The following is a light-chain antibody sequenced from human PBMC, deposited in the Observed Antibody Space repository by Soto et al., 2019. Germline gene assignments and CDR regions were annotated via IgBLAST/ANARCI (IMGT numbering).Light chain of an antibody. J-gene: IGKJ1*01. CDR1: QSLSRRN. V-gene: IGKV3-20*01. Sequence: ELVLTQSPGTLSLSPGERATLSCRASQSLSRRNLAWYQKKPGQAPRPLIYGVFSRATGIPDRFSGSGSGTDFTLTISRLESEDFAVYYCQQYDSSPRTFGQWTKVEIK. CDR3: QQYDSSPRT. CDR2: GVF.